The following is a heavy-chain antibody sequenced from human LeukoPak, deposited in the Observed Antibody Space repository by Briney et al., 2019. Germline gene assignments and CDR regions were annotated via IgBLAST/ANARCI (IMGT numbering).Heavy chain of an antibody. CDR1: GGSFSTYY. V-gene: IGHV4-59*01. J-gene: IGHJ4*02. CDR2: IYYSGST. D-gene: IGHD3-16*01. CDR3: ARAVISFGAAVAKGFDC. Sequence: PSETLSLTCTVSGGSFSTYYWSWIRQPPGKGLEWIGYIYYSGSTDYNPSLKSRVTVSLDTSKNQFSLKLSSVTAADTALYYCARAVISFGAAVAKGFDCWGQGTLVTVSS.